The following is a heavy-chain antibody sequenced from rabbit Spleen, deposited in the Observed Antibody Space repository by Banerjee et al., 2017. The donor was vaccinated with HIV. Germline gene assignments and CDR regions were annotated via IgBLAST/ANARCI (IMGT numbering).Heavy chain of an antibody. CDR3: ARNYVNAFDP. CDR2: IDTNNGDT. V-gene: IGHV1S45*01. J-gene: IGHJ2*01. Sequence: QAQLEESGGGLVKPEGSLTLTCNASGVSLNDKDVLCWVRQAPGKGLEWIACIDTNNGDTDYANWPKGRFTISKTSSTTVTLQMTSLTAADTATYFCARNYVNAFDPWGPGTLVTVS. D-gene: IGHD1-1*01. CDR1: GVSLNDKDV.